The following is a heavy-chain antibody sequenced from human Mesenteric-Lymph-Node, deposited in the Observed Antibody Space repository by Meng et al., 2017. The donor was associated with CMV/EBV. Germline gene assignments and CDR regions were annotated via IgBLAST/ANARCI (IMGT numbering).Heavy chain of an antibody. D-gene: IGHD4-23*01. CDR3: ARHQRWLKSEGGFNY. Sequence: VQLQQGGGGLLNPSETLSLTCAVYGGSFSGYYWSWIRQPPGKGLEWIGEINHSGSTNYNPSLKSRVTISVDTSKNQFSLKLSSVTAADTAVYYCARHQRWLKSEGGFNYWGQGTLVTVSS. V-gene: IGHV4-34*01. J-gene: IGHJ4*02. CDR2: INHSGST. CDR1: GGSFSGYY.